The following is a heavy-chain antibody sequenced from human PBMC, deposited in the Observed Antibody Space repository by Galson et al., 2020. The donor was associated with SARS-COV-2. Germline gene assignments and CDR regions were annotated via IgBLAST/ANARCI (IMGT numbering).Heavy chain of an antibody. Sequence: GGSLRLSCAASGFTFSIYVMTWVRQSPGKGLEWVSTISSSGGNTYYADSVRGRFTISRDNFKNTLYLQMNSLTAEDTATYYCAKDVGGAFVLVPGARKADENWLDSWGRGTLVTVSS. CDR3: AKDVGGAFVLVPGARKADENWLDS. J-gene: IGHJ5*01. CDR1: GFTFSIYV. D-gene: IGHD2-2*01. CDR2: ISSSGGNT. V-gene: IGHV3-23*01.